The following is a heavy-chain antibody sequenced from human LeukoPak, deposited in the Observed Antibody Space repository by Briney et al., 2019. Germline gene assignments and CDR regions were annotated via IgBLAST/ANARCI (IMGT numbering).Heavy chain of an antibody. V-gene: IGHV5-10-1*01. CDR3: ARLYGSSSVSDP. D-gene: IGHD6-6*01. Sequence: PGGSLRLSCKGSGYSFTSYWISWVRQMPGKGLEWMGRIDPSDSYTNYSPSFQGHVTISADKSISTAYLQWSSLKASDTAMYYCARLYGSSSVSDPWGQGTLVTVSS. J-gene: IGHJ5*02. CDR1: GYSFTSYW. CDR2: IDPSDSYT.